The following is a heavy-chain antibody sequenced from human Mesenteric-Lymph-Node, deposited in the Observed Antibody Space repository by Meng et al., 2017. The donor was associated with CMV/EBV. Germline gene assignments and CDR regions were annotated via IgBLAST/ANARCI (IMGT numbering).Heavy chain of an antibody. D-gene: IGHD2-2*01. CDR2: VDPEDGET. CDR3: ATRGPGRPGYQMDAFDI. J-gene: IGHJ3*02. CDR1: GYSFTDYY. Sequence: ASVKVSCKVSGYSFTDYYIYWVQQAPGKGLEWMGLVDPEDGETKYTEKLQGRVSMTVDRSKETVYMEVSSLKSEDTAVYYCATRGPGRPGYQMDAFDIWGQGTRVTVSS. V-gene: IGHV1-69-2*01.